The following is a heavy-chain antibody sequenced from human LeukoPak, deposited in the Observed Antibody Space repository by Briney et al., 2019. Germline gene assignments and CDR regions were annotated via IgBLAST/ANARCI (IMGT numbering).Heavy chain of an antibody. V-gene: IGHV3-73*01. Sequence: GGSLRLSCAASGFIFSGCDMHWVRQASGKGLEWVGRITTKANNYATAYAASVKGRFTISRDDSKNTLYLQMNSLKTEDTAVYYCTTELRWLLLLWGQGTLVTVSS. D-gene: IGHD3-22*01. CDR3: TTELRWLLLL. CDR2: ITTKANNYAT. J-gene: IGHJ4*02. CDR1: GFIFSGCD.